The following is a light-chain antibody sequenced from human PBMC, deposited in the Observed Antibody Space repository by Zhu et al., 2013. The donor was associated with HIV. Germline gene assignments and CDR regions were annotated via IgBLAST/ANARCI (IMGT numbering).Light chain of an antibody. CDR2: GAS. CDR3: QQYNNWPPLT. Sequence: EIVMTQSPATLSVSPGERATLSCRASQSVSSNLAWYQQKPGQPPRLLIYGASTRATGIPARFSGSGSGTEFTLTINSLQSEDSAVYYCQQYNNWPPLTFGGGPRWRSN. CDR1: QSVSSN. J-gene: IGKJ4*01. V-gene: IGKV3-15*01.